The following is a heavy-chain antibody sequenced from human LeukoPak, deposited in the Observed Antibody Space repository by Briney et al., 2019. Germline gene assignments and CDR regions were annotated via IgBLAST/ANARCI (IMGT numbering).Heavy chain of an antibody. V-gene: IGHV3-15*01. J-gene: IGHJ4*02. D-gene: IGHD1-26*01. Sequence: GGSLRLSCAASGFTFCNAWMRWVRPAPGQGRAWVGRIKSKTDGGTTDYAAPVKGRFTISRDDSKNTLYLQMNSLKTEDTAVYYCTTTIWELEYRGVDYWGQGTLVTVSS. CDR3: TTTIWELEYRGVDY. CDR2: IKSKTDGGTT. CDR1: GFTFCNAW.